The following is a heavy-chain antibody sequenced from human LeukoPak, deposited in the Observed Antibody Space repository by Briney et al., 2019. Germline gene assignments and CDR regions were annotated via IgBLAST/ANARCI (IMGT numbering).Heavy chain of an antibody. J-gene: IGHJ4*02. CDR1: GFTLSNYA. D-gene: IGHD6-6*01. Sequence: PGGSLRLSCAASGFTLSNYAMHWVRQAPGKGLEWVAVISYDGSNKYYADSVKGRFTIPRDNSKNTLYLQMNSLRAEDTAVYYCARVPEYSSSSGDFDYWGQGTLVTVSS. V-gene: IGHV3-30-3*01. CDR3: ARVPEYSSSSGDFDY. CDR2: ISYDGSNK.